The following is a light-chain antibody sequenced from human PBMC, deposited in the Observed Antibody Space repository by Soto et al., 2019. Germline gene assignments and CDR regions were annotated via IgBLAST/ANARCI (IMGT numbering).Light chain of an antibody. V-gene: IGKV3-11*01. Sequence: EIVLTQSPATLSLSPGKRATLSCRASQNVSTHLAWYQQKFGQAPRLLIYDASHRATGIPARFSGSESVTDFTLAISSLEPEDVAVYYCQQQYNWPPLAFGGGTKVEIK. CDR3: QQQYNWPPLA. J-gene: IGKJ4*02. CDR2: DAS. CDR1: QNVSTH.